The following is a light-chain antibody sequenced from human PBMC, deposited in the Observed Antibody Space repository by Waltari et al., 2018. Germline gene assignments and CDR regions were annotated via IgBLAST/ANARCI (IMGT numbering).Light chain of an antibody. Sequence: DIQTTPSPSSLSASVRDRFTITCRASQGISSWLAWYQQKPGKAPKLLIYAASSLQSGVPSRFSGSGSGTDYTLTISSLQPEDFATYYCQQGYNTPPTFGPGTKLDIK. V-gene: IGKV1-12*01. J-gene: IGKJ3*01. CDR3: QQGYNTPPT. CDR2: AAS. CDR1: QGISSW.